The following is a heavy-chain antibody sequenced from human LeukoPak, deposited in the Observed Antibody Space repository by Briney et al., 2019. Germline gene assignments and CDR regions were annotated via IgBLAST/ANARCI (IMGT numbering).Heavy chain of an antibody. CDR3: AKSEGYGDYDHYFDY. V-gene: IGHV3-43*02. CDR2: ISGDSGCT. D-gene: IGHD4-17*01. CDR1: GFTYVAYA. J-gene: IGHJ4*02. Sequence: GGSPRLSCAAPGFTYVAYALHSVRQAPGRGLEWVSLISGDSGCTYFADSVKGRFTIYRNNSKNSLYLQMNSLRTEDTALYYCAKSEGYGDYDHYFDYWGQGTLVTVSS.